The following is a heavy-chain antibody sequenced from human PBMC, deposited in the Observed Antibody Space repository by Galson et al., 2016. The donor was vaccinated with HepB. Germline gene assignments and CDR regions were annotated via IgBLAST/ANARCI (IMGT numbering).Heavy chain of an antibody. CDR3: ATGVLVSQGFDY. CDR1: GNTLSELS. D-gene: IGHD3-3*02. J-gene: IGHJ4*02. CDR2: FDPGDGER. V-gene: IGHV1-24*01. Sequence: SVKVSCKVSGNTLSELSIFWVRQAPGKGLEWMGTFDPGDGERIHAQKFQGRVTVTEDRSTDTAFMELSSLTSDDTAVYYCATGVLVSQGFDYWGQGTQVTVSS.